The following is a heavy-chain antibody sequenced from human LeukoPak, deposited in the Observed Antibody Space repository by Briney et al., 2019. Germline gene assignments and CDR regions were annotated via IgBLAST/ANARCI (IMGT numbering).Heavy chain of an antibody. CDR2: IKKDGSEK. V-gene: IGHV3-7*03. CDR3: AKDYATVGDYDY. J-gene: IGHJ4*02. D-gene: IGHD4-23*01. CDR1: GFTFSSHW. Sequence: GGSLRLSCAASGFTFSSHWMSWVRQAPGKGLEWVANIKKDGSEKYYVDAVKGRFTISRDNSKNTLYLQMNSLRAEDTAVYYCAKDYATVGDYDYWGQGTLVTVSS.